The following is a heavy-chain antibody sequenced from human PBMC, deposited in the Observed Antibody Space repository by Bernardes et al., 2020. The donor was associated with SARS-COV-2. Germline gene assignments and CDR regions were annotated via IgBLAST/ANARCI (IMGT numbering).Heavy chain of an antibody. CDR3: ASAYSSSWYRPGYYGMDV. CDR1: GFTFSSYG. V-gene: IGHV3-30*03. Sequence: SLRLSCAASGFTFSSYGMHWVRQAPGKGLEWVAVISYDGSNKYYADSVKGRFTISRDNSKNTLYLQMNSLRAEDTAVYYCASAYSSSWYRPGYYGMDVWGQGTTVTVSS. CDR2: ISYDGSNK. D-gene: IGHD6-13*01. J-gene: IGHJ6*02.